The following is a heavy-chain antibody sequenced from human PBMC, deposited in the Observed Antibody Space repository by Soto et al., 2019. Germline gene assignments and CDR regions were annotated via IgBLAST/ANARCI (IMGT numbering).Heavy chain of an antibody. J-gene: IGHJ4*02. CDR3: AKSLPITCRFHY. CDR1: GAPLTSTTYF. CDR2: IYYIGKT. Sequence: SDTVSLTGTLSGAPLTSTTYFWPWLRPPPGKGLEWVGSIYYIGKTHYNPSLNSRVNISVDRSKNQVSLQRTSVTAAVTAVYYRAKSLPITCRFHYWGQGSLVTGSS. D-gene: IGHD1-20*01. V-gene: IGHV4-39*01.